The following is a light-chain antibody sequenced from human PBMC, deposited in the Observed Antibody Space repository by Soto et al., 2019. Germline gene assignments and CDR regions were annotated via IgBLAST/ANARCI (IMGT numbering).Light chain of an antibody. CDR1: QSVLHSSNNKNY. V-gene: IGKV4-1*01. CDR2: WAS. CDR3: QQYYSTPLT. Sequence: DIVMTQSPDSLAVSLGERATIICKSSQSVLHSSNNKNYLAWYQQKPGQPPKLLIYWASTRESGVPDRFSGSGSGTDFTLTISSLQAEDVAVYYCQQYYSTPLTFGQGTKVEIK. J-gene: IGKJ1*01.